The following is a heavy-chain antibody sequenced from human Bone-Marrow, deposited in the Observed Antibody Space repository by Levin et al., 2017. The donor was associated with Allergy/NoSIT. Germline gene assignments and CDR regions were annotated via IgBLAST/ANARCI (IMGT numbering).Heavy chain of an antibody. CDR1: GGSISSYY. CDR2: IYYSGST. J-gene: IGHJ4*02. CDR3: ARGPRSGYSYGYFDY. V-gene: IGHV4-59*01. Sequence: SSETLSLTCTVSGGSISSYYWSWIRQPPGKGLEWIGYIYYSGSTNYNPSLKSRVTISVDTSKNQFSLKLSSVTAADTAVYYCARGPRSGYSYGYFDYWGQGTLVTVSS. D-gene: IGHD5-18*01.